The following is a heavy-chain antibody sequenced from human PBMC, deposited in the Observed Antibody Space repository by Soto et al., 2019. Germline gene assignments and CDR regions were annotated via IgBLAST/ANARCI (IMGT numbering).Heavy chain of an antibody. Sequence: ASVKVSCKASGGTFSSYAISWVRQAPGQGLEWMGRINPNSGSTNYAQKIQGWVTMTRDTSISTAYMELSRLRSDDTAVYYCATRASRGEDAFDIWGQGTMVTVSS. CDR1: GGTFSSYA. CDR3: ATRASRGEDAFDI. CDR2: INPNSGST. D-gene: IGHD3-10*01. J-gene: IGHJ3*02. V-gene: IGHV1-2*04.